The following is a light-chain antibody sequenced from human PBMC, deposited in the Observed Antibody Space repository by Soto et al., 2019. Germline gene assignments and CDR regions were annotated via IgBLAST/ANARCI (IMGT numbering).Light chain of an antibody. CDR2: TAS. J-gene: IGKJ2*01. V-gene: IGKV3-20*01. Sequence: EIVLTQSPGTLSLSPGERATLSCRASQGVTSSYLAWYQHKPGQAPRLLIFTASTRATGVPDRFSGSGSGTDFTLTISRLEPEDFAVYYCQQYATSPYTFGQGTKLEIK. CDR1: QGVTSSY. CDR3: QQYATSPYT.